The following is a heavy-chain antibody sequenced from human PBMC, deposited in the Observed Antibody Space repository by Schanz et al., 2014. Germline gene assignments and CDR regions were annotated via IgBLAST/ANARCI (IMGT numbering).Heavy chain of an antibody. Sequence: EVQLVESGGGMVQSGGSLRLSCAASGFTFSNYAINWVRQTPERGLEWVSSISDSGDSAFYADSVRGRFTTSRDNSKNTLWLQMNSLRADDTAVYYCARDGDFDYWGQGTLVTISS. CDR2: ISDSGDSA. CDR1: GFTFSNYA. J-gene: IGHJ4*02. CDR3: ARDGDFDY. V-gene: IGHV3-23*04.